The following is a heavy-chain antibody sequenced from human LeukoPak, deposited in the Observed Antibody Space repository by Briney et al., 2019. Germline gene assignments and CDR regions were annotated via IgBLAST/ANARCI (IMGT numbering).Heavy chain of an antibody. Sequence: PGGSLRLSCAASGFTFSNYAMNWVRQAPGKGLEWVSAISGNGGSTYYADSVKGRFTISRDNAKNTVYLEMNSLSVEDTATYYCIRDFRSADLWGQGTLVTVTS. CDR2: ISGNGGST. J-gene: IGHJ5*02. V-gene: IGHV3-23*01. D-gene: IGHD5-24*01. CDR1: GFTFSNYA. CDR3: IRDFRSADL.